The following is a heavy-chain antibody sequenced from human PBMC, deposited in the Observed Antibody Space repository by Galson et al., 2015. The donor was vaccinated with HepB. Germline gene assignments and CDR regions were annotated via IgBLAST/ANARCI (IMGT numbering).Heavy chain of an antibody. CDR3: ARIRTAWHFDY. J-gene: IGHJ4*02. Sequence: GFTFNNYWMSWVRQGPGKGLEWVANIKEDGSAIYYVDSVKGRLTTSRDNAKNSLYLQMNSLRAEDTAVYYCARIRTAWHFDYWGQGILVTVSS. CDR2: IKEDGSAI. D-gene: IGHD1-1*01. V-gene: IGHV3-7*01. CDR1: GFTFNNYW.